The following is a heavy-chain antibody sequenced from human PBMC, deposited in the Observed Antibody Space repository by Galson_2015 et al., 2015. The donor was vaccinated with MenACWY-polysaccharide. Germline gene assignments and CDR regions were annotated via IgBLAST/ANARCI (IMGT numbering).Heavy chain of an antibody. D-gene: IGHD2-15*01. J-gene: IGHJ4*02. CDR1: GGTFSDYG. CDR2: IIPIAGMV. Sequence: SVKVSCKASGGTFSDYGFGWVRQAPGQGLEWMGRIIPIAGMVNHAQKFRDRVTITADRSTSTAHLDLSSLTSEDTAVYYCARVDCSGTICYFAYWGQGTLVTVSS. V-gene: IGHV1-69*04. CDR3: ARVDCSGTICYFAY.